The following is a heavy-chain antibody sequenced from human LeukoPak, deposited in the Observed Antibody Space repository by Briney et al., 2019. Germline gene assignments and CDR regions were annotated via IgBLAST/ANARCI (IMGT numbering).Heavy chain of an antibody. D-gene: IGHD6-13*01. CDR1: GFTVSSNY. J-gene: IGHJ6*02. CDR2: IYSGGST. V-gene: IGHV3-53*01. Sequence: GGSLRLSCAASGFTVSSNYMSWVRQAPGKGLEWVSVIYSGGSTYYADSVKGRFTISRDNSKNTLYLQMNSLRAEDTAVYYCARDASYSSSWYPNYYYYYGMDVWGQGTTVTVSS. CDR3: ARDASYSSSWYPNYYYYYGMDV.